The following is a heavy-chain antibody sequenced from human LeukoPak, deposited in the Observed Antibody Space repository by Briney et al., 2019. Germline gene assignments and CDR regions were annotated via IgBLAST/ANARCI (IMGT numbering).Heavy chain of an antibody. CDR3: ARCGFYDSSGYYYVDNWFDP. J-gene: IGHJ5*02. Sequence: ASVKVSCKASGYTFTSYGISWVRQAPGQGLEWMGWISAYNGNTNYAQKLQGRVTMTTDTSTSIAYMELRSLRSDDTAVYYCARCGFYDSSGYYYVDNWFDPWGQGTLVTVSS. D-gene: IGHD3-22*01. CDR1: GYTFTSYG. CDR2: ISAYNGNT. V-gene: IGHV1-18*01.